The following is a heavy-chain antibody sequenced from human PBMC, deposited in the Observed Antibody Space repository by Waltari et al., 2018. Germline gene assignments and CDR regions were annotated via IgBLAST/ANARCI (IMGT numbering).Heavy chain of an antibody. J-gene: IGHJ4*02. Sequence: LQLVESGGDVVQPGGSLRLSCAASGLTFDADDMRWVRQAPGKGLEWVSLISGDGGSTYYADSVKCRFTISRENSKNSLYLQMNSLRTEEPVLYYCAKGGDELTGDDYWGQGTLVTVSS. CDR2: ISGDGGST. CDR1: GLTFDADD. V-gene: IGHV3-43*02. CDR3: AKGGDELTGDDY. D-gene: IGHD7-27*01.